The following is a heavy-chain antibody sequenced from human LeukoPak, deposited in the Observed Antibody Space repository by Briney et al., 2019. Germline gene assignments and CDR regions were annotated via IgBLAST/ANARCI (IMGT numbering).Heavy chain of an antibody. V-gene: IGHV4-39*01. D-gene: IGHD1-1*01. J-gene: IGHJ4*02. CDR3: ARYNWNDGSFDY. CDR1: GGSISSSSYY. Sequence: PSETLSLTCTVSGGSISSSSYYWGWIRQPPGKGLEWIGSIYYSGSTYYNPSLKSRVTISVDTSKNQFSLKLSSVTAADTAVYYCARYNWNDGSFDYWGQGTLDTVSS. CDR2: IYYSGST.